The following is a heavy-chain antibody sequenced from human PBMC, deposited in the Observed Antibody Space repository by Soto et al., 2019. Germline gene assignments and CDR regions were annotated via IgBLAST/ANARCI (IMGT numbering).Heavy chain of an antibody. D-gene: IGHD3-9*01. CDR1: GFTFSSYG. CDR3: AKGYFDVPYYYYGMDV. CDR2: ISYDGSNK. Sequence: GGSLRLSCAASGFTFSSYGMHWVRQAPGKGLEWVAVISYDGSNKYYADSVKGRFTISRDNSKNTLYLQMNSLRAEDTAVYYCAKGYFDVPYYYYGMDVWGQGTTVTVSS. V-gene: IGHV3-30*18. J-gene: IGHJ6*02.